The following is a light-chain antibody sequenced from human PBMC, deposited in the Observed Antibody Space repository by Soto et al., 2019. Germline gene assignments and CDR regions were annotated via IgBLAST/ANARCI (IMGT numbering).Light chain of an antibody. CDR3: QQSYHTAYT. CDR1: QNIDIY. Sequence: DIQMTQSPSSLSASVGDRVTIRCRASQNIDIYVSWYQQKPGEAPKLFIYDASTLQSGVPSRFSGSGSGTDFTLTINNLHPEDFATYYCQQSYHTAYTFGQGTRL. V-gene: IGKV1-39*01. J-gene: IGKJ2*01. CDR2: DAS.